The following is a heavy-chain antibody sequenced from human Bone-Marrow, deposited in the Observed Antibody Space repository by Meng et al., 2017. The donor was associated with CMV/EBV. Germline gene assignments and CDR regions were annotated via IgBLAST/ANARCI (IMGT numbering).Heavy chain of an antibody. CDR3: ARSTASGTDFWG. CDR2: IYIDERRAPNT. D-gene: IGHD3-10*01. CDR1: GFTLSDYW. V-gene: IGHV3-74*03. J-gene: IGHJ4*02. Sequence: GGSLRLSCAASGFTLSDYWMHWVRHAPGKGLMWVASIYIDERRAPNTMHADSVKGRFTISSDNAKNTLYLQMNSLRVEDTAVYYCARSTASGTDFWGWGQGTLVTVSS.